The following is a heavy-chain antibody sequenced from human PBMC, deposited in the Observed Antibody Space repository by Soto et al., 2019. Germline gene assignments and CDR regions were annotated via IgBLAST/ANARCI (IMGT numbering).Heavy chain of an antibody. D-gene: IGHD2-21*01. V-gene: IGHV3-30*18. CDR1: GFTFSSYG. Sequence: QVQLVESGGGVVQPGRSLRLSCAASGFTFSSYGMHWVRQAPGKGLEWVAVISYDGSNKYYADSVKGRFTISRDNSKNTLYLQMNSLRAEDTAVYYRAKRPGVIWGQGTLVTVSS. CDR3: AKRPGVI. J-gene: IGHJ4*02. CDR2: ISYDGSNK.